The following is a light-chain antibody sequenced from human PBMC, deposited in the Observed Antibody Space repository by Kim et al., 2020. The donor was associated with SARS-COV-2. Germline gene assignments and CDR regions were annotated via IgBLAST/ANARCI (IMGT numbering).Light chain of an antibody. J-gene: IGKJ1*01. V-gene: IGKV3-15*01. CDR1: QSVSHD. CDR2: GAS. CDR3: QQYNNWWT. Sequence: SVSAGEGATLSCTASQSVSHDLAWYQQKPGQAPRLLIYGASTRATGVPARLSGSGFDTQFTLTISSLQSEDFALYYCQQYNNWWTFGQGTKVDIK.